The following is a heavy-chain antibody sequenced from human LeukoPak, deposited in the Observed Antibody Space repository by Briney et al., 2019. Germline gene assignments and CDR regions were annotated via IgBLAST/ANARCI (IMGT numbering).Heavy chain of an antibody. V-gene: IGHV4-61*02. J-gene: IGHJ4*02. CDR2: IYTSGST. CDR3: ARVEYSSGWYSDY. Sequence: PSETLSLTCTVSGGSISSGSYYWSWIRQPAGKGLEWIGRIYTSGSTNYNPSLKSRVTISVDTSKNQFSLKLSSVTAADTAVYYCARVEYSSGWYSDYWGQGTLVAVSS. CDR1: GGSISSGSYY. D-gene: IGHD6-19*01.